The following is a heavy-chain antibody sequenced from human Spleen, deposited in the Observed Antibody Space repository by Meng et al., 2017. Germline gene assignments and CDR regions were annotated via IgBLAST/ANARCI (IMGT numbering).Heavy chain of an antibody. CDR1: DTSVRNGDYY. CDR3: ARYDYGDYHFDL. Sequence: QVPLQASGPGLVRPSETLSLTCTVSDTSVRNGDYYWSWIRQPPGKGLEWIGSLSYSGSTNYNPSLKSRVTISVDTSKNQFSLKLTSVTAADTAVYFCARYDYGDYHFDLWGRGSLVTVSS. CDR2: LSYSGST. J-gene: IGHJ2*01. D-gene: IGHD4-17*01. V-gene: IGHV4-61*08.